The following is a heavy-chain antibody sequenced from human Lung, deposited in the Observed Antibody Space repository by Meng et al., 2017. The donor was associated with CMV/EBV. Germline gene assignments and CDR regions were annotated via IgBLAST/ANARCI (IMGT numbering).Heavy chain of an antibody. Sequence: GESXKISCAASGFTFSSYAMHWVRQAPGKGLEWVAVISYDTSNKYYADSVKGRFTISRDNSKKTLYLQMKSMRAEDTAVYYCSRTPKDIIVITADSFYFDHXGQGXLVTVSS. J-gene: IGHJ4*02. CDR3: SRTPKDIIVITADSFYFDH. CDR1: GFTFSSYA. V-gene: IGHV3-30-3*01. CDR2: ISYDTSNK. D-gene: IGHD2-2*01.